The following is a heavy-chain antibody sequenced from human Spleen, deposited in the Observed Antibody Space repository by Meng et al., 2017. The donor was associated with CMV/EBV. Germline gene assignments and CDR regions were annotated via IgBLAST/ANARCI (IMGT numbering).Heavy chain of an antibody. CDR2: ISAYNGNT. Sequence: ASVKVSCKASGYTFTSYGITWVRQAPGQALEWMGWISAYNGNTNYAQNLQGRVTMTTDTSTNSAYMELRSLRSDDTAVYYCARDGAPYYYDSSAYIVFWGQGTLVTVSS. CDR3: ARDGAPYYYDSSAYIVF. CDR1: GYTFTSYG. J-gene: IGHJ4*02. D-gene: IGHD3-22*01. V-gene: IGHV1-18*04.